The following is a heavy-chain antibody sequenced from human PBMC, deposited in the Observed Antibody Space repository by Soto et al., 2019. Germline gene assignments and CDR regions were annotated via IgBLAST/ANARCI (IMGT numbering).Heavy chain of an antibody. V-gene: IGHV1-18*01. CDR1: GYTFTSYG. J-gene: IGHJ4*02. CDR2: ISTSKGNT. Sequence: QVQLVQSGPEVKKPGASVKVSCKTSGYTFTSYGISWVRQAPGQGLEWMGWISTSKGNTNYAQKFQGRLTMTTDTSTSTGYMELRSLRSDDTAVYYCAARSPAFDYWGQGTRVTFS. CDR3: AARSPAFDY.